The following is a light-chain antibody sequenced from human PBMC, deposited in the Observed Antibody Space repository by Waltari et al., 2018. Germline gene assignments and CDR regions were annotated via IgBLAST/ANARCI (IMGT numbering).Light chain of an antibody. CDR2: DAS. CDR3: QQRSNWPPRT. Sequence: EIVLTQSSATLSLSPGERATLSCRSSQSVSSYLAWYQQKPGQAPRLLIYDASNRATGIPARFSGSGSGTDFTLTISSLEPEDFAVYYCQQRSNWPPRTFGGGTKVEIK. J-gene: IGKJ4*01. V-gene: IGKV3-11*01. CDR1: QSVSSY.